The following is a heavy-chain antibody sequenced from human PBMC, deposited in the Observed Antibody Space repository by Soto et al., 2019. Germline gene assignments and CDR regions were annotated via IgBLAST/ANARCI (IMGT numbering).Heavy chain of an antibody. J-gene: IGHJ6*02. Sequence: QVQLQESGPGLVKPSGTLSLTCAVSGGSISSSNWWSWVRQPPGKGLERIGEIYHSGSTNYNPSLKSRVSISVDKSENQFSLKLSSVTAADTAVYYCARGDIVVVPAAKDYYYGMDVWGQGTTVTVSS. D-gene: IGHD2-2*01. V-gene: IGHV4-4*02. CDR3: ARGDIVVVPAAKDYYYGMDV. CDR1: GGSISSSNW. CDR2: IYHSGST.